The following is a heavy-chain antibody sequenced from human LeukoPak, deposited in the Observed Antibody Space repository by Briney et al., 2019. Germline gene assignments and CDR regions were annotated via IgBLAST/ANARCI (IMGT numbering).Heavy chain of an antibody. J-gene: IGHJ4*02. D-gene: IGHD4-17*01. Sequence: ASVKVSCKASGYTFTGYYMHWVRQAPGQGLEWMEWINPNSGGTNYAQKFQGRVTMTRDTSISTAYMELSRLRSDDTAVYYCARGDGYGDYGVDYWGQGTLVTVSS. CDR3: ARGDGYGDYGVDY. CDR2: INPNSGGT. V-gene: IGHV1-2*02. CDR1: GYTFTGYY.